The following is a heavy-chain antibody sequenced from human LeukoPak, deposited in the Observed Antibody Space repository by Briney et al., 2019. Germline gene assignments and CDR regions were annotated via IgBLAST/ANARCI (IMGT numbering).Heavy chain of an antibody. CDR2: IIPIFGTA. D-gene: IGHD5-24*01. J-gene: IGHJ3*02. V-gene: IGHV1-69*06. Sequence: GASVKVSCKASGGTFSSYASSWVRQAPGQGLEWMGGIIPIFGTANYAQKFQGRVTITADKSTSTAYMELSSLRSEDTAVYYCATGEMATQLGGAFDIWGQGTMVTVSS. CDR1: GGTFSSYA. CDR3: ATGEMATQLGGAFDI.